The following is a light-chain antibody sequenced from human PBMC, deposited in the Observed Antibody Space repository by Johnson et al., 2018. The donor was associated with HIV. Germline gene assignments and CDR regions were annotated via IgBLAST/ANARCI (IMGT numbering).Light chain of an antibody. CDR1: SSNIGKNS. Sequence: QSVLTQPPSVSAAPGQKVTIPCSGSSSNIGKNSVSWYQQLPGTAPKLLIYESNKRPSGIPDRFSGSKSGTSATLGITGLQTGDEADYYCGTWDSSLSAGNYVFGTGTKVTVL. CDR2: ESN. V-gene: IGLV1-51*02. CDR3: GTWDSSLSAGNYV. J-gene: IGLJ1*01.